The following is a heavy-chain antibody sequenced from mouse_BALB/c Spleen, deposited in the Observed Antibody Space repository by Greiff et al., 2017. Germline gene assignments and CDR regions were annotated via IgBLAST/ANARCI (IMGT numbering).Heavy chain of an antibody. CDR3: ASRGKYRELGRDYAMDY. Sequence: VQLKQSGPELVKPGASMKISCKASGYSFTGYTMNWVKQSHGKNLEWIGLINPYNGGTSYNQKFKGKATLTVDKSSSTAYMELLSLTSEDSAVYYCASRGKYRELGRDYAMDYWGQGTSVTVSS. CDR1: GYSFTGYT. CDR2: INPYNGGT. D-gene: IGHD4-1*01. J-gene: IGHJ4*01. V-gene: IGHV1-18*01.